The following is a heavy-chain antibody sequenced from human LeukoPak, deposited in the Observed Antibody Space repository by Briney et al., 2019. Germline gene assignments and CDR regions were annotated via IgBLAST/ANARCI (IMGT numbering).Heavy chain of an antibody. CDR1: GFTFVNYA. V-gene: IGHV3-23*01. CDR3: AKAPHYSDISGYDY. CDR2: INGRGTTT. Sequence: LPGGSLRLSCAASGFTFVNYAISWVRQAPGKGLEWVSGINGRGTTTYCAESVRGRFTISRDSSKNMVHLQMNSLRVEDTAVYYCAKAPHYSDISGYDYWAQGTLVTVSS. J-gene: IGHJ4*02. D-gene: IGHD3-22*01.